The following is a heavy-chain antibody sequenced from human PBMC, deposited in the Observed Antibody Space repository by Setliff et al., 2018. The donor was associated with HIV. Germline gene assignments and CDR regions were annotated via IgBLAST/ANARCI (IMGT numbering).Heavy chain of an antibody. Sequence: SLTFTVSRDSIRNGAYYWGWIRQPPGKGLEWIGSIYYSGSAYYNPSFKSRVTLSVDTSENQFSLRLSSVTAADTAVYFCARGGTVSADFDSWGQGTLVTVSS. CDR2: IYYSGSA. D-gene: IGHD6-19*01. V-gene: IGHV4-39*07. J-gene: IGHJ4*02. CDR1: RDSIRNGAYY. CDR3: ARGGTVSADFDS.